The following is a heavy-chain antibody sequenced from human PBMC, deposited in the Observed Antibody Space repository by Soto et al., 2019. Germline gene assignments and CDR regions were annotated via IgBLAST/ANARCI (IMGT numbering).Heavy chain of an antibody. D-gene: IGHD3-3*01. V-gene: IGHV1-8*01. CDR2: MNPNSGNT. CDR3: ARTRSTQYYDFWSCYYGMDV. J-gene: IGHJ6*02. Sequence: ASVKVSCKASGYTFTSYDINWVRQATGQGLEWMGWMNPNSGNTGYAQKFQGRVTMTRNTSISTAYMELSSLRSEDTAVYYCARTRSTQYYDFWSCYYGMDVWGQGTTVTVSS. CDR1: GYTFTSYD.